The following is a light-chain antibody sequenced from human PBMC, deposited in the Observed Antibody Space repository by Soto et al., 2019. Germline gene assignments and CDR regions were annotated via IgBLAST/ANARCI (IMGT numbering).Light chain of an antibody. V-gene: IGLV2-23*02. J-gene: IGLJ1*01. CDR1: SSDVGTYNY. CDR3: CSYAGSSTFYV. Sequence: QSALTQPASVSGSPGQSITISCTGTSSDVGTYNYVSWYQHHPGKAPKLIIYEVSKRPSGVSNRFSGSKSGNTASLTISGLQAEDEADYYCCSYAGSSTFYVFGTGTKVTVL. CDR2: EVS.